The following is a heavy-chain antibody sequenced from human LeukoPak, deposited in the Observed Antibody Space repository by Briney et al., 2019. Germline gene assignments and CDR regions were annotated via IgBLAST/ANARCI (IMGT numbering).Heavy chain of an antibody. CDR2: IYPGDSRT. CDR3: AGGKFSSPCSDP. V-gene: IGHV5-51*01. Sequence: GESLKISCQGSAYIFSTYWIGWARQMPGKGLEWMAVIYPGDSRTRYNPSFQGQVTISADKTISTAYLQWNSLKASDPAMYYCAGGKFSSPCSDPGGQEPLVTVSS. CDR1: AYIFSTYW. D-gene: IGHD6-13*01. J-gene: IGHJ5*02.